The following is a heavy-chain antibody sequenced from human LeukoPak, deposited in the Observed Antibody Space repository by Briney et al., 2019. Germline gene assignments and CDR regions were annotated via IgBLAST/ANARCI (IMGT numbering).Heavy chain of an antibody. J-gene: IGHJ5*02. CDR1: GYSFTSYW. Sequence: GESLKISCKGFGYSFTSYWIGWVRQMPGKGLEWMGIIYPGDSDTRDSPSFQGQVIISVDKSVSTAYLQWSSLKASATAMYYCARNEHISGPFDPWGQGTLVTVPS. CDR2: IYPGDSDT. D-gene: IGHD6-19*01. V-gene: IGHV5-51*01. CDR3: ARNEHISGPFDP.